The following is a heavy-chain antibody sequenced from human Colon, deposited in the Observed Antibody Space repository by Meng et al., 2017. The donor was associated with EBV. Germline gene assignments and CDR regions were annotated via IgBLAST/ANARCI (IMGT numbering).Heavy chain of an antibody. CDR3: ARDSPLDGYSLLDY. Sequence: QVEPVRLGAGLKRPGASVKVSCRPSGYTFTSYAINWVRQAPGQGPDWMGWIDPNTGNPTYDQGFTGRFVFSLDTSVSTAYLQINSLRADDTAVYYCARDSPLDGYSLLDYWGQGTLVTVSS. J-gene: IGHJ4*02. CDR2: IDPNTGNP. CDR1: GYTFTSYA. D-gene: IGHD5-24*01. V-gene: IGHV7-4-1*02.